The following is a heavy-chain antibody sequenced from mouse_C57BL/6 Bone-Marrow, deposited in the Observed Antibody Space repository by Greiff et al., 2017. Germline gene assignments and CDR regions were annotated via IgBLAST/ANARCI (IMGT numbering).Heavy chain of an antibody. J-gene: IGHJ4*01. V-gene: IGHV1-39*01. Sequence: EVQLQQSGPELVKPGASVKISCKASGYSFTDYNMNWVKQSNGKSLEWIGVINPNYGTTSYNRKFKGKATLTVDQSSSTAYMQLNSLTSEDSAVYYCARRGYGSSLYAMDYWGQGTSVTVSS. CDR2: INPNYGTT. CDR3: ARRGYGSSLYAMDY. CDR1: GYSFTDYN. D-gene: IGHD1-1*01.